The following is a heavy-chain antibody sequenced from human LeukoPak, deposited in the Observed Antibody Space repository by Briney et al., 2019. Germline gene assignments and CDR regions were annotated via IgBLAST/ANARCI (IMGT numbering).Heavy chain of an antibody. CDR2: IKQDGSEK. Sequence: GGSLRLSCAASGFTFSNYWMTWVRQAPGKGLEWVANIKQDGSEKYYVDSVKGRFNISRDNAKNSLYLQMNSLRDEDTAVYYCAREGGVYDILTGYQYYFDYWGQGTLVTVSS. J-gene: IGHJ4*02. D-gene: IGHD3-9*01. CDR1: GFTFSNYW. V-gene: IGHV3-7*01. CDR3: AREGGVYDILTGYQYYFDY.